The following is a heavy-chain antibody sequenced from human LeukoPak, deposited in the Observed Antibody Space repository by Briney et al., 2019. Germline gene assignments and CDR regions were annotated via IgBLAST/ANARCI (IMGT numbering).Heavy chain of an antibody. Sequence: SETLSLTCAVYGGSIRGYYWSWIRQPPGKGLEWIGEINHSGSTNYNPSLKSRVTISVDTSKNQLSLKLSSVTAADTAVYYCARDTTYREGAFDIWGQGTMVTVSS. D-gene: IGHD1-26*01. CDR1: GGSIRGYY. J-gene: IGHJ3*02. V-gene: IGHV4-34*01. CDR2: INHSGST. CDR3: ARDTTYREGAFDI.